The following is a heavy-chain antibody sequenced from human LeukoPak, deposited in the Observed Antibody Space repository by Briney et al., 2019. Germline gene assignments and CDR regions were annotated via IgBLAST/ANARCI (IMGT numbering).Heavy chain of an antibody. CDR1: GGSISSSSYY. V-gene: IGHV4-39*07. D-gene: IGHD5-12*01. CDR2: IYYSGST. J-gene: IGHJ4*02. Sequence: PSETLSLTCTVSGGSISSSSYYWGWIRQPPGKGLEWIGSIYYSGSTYYNPSLKSRVTISVDTSKNQFSLKLSSVTAADTAVYYCARRARGGYGYFDYWGQGTLVTVSS. CDR3: ARRARGGYGYFDY.